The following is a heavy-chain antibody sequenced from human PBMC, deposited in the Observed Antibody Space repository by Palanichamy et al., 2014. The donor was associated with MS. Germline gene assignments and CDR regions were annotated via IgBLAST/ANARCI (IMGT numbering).Heavy chain of an antibody. Sequence: EVQLVESGGGLIPPGGSLRLSCAASGFTVRHYYMSWVRQAPGKGLEWASVMYADGSAYYANSVKGRFTLSRDNSQNTLDLQMNRLRAEDTAVYYCATSKTVVTRPLESWGQGTLVTVSS. CDR1: GFTVRHYY. J-gene: IGHJ5*02. CDR3: ATSKTVVTRPLES. CDR2: MYADGSA. D-gene: IGHD2-21*02. V-gene: IGHV3-53*01.